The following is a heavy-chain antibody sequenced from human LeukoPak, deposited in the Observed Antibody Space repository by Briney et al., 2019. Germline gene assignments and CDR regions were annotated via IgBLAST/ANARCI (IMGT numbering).Heavy chain of an antibody. Sequence: GRSLRLSCAASGFTFDDYAMHWVRQAPGKGLEWVSGISWGSGSIGYADSVKGRFTISRDNAKNSLYLQMNSLRAEDTALYYCAKARRRDYYFDYWGQGTLVTVSS. CDR2: ISWGSGSI. D-gene: IGHD5-24*01. J-gene: IGHJ4*02. V-gene: IGHV3-9*01. CDR1: GFTFDDYA. CDR3: AKARRRDYYFDY.